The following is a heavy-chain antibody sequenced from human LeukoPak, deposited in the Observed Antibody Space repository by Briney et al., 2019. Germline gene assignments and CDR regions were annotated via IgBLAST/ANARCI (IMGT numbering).Heavy chain of an antibody. CDR1: GYTFTNYA. CDR3: ARDQSGSYYR. D-gene: IGHD1-26*01. CDR2: INTNTGHP. Sequence: ASVKVSCKASGYTFTNYAMNWVRQAPGQGLEWMGWINTNTGHPTYAQGFTGRFVFSLDTSVSTAYLQINSLKAEDTAVYYCARDQSGSYYRWGQGTLVTVSS. V-gene: IGHV7-4-1*02. J-gene: IGHJ4*02.